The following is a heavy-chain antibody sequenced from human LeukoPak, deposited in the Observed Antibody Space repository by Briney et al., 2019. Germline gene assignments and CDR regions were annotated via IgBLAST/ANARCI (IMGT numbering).Heavy chain of an antibody. CDR1: GFTFSSYE. CDR2: ISSSGSTG. V-gene: IGHV3-48*03. J-gene: IGHJ6*04. CDR3: ARETGYCSSTSCNGMDV. Sequence: GGSLRFSCAASGFTFSSYEMNWVRQAPGKGLEWVSYISSSGSTGYYADSVKGRFTISRDNAKNSLYLQMNSLRAEDTAVYYCARETGYCSSTSCNGMDVWGKGTTVTVSS. D-gene: IGHD2-2*03.